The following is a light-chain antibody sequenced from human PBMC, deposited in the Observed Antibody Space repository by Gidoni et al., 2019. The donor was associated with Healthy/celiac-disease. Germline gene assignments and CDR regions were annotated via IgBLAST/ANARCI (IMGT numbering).Light chain of an antibody. CDR1: QSVSSY. CDR2: DAS. Sequence: EIVLTQSPATLSLSPGERATLSCRASQSVSSYLAWYQQKPGQAPRLLIYDASNRATGIPARFSGSGSGTDFTLTISSLEPEDFAVYYWQQPMGFGQGTRLEIK. V-gene: IGKV3-11*01. J-gene: IGKJ5*01. CDR3: QQPMG.